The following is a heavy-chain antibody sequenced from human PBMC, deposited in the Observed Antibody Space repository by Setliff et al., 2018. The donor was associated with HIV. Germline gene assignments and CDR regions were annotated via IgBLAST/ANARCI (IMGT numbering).Heavy chain of an antibody. D-gene: IGHD3-22*01. CDR1: GYTFTSYA. Sequence: GASVKVSCKSSGYTFTSYAMNWVRQAPGQGLEWVGWINPNNGNTKYAQNFQGRVSMTTTDTSTSTAYLELRSLRSDDTAVYYCARDDDITMIVVGGAFWGQGTLVTVSS. CDR2: INPNNGNT. CDR3: ARDDDITMIVVGGAF. J-gene: IGHJ4*02. V-gene: IGHV1-18*01.